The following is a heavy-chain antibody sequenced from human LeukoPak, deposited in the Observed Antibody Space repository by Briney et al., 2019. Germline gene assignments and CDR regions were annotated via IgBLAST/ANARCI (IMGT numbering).Heavy chain of an antibody. Sequence: NASETLSLTCTVSGGSISSYYWSWIRQPPGKGLEWIGYIYYSGSTNYNPSLKSRVTISVDTFKNQFSLKLSSVTAADTAVYYCARANSQLRFLEWFSNQYYFDYWGQGTLVTVSS. CDR1: GGSISSYY. CDR3: ARANSQLRFLEWFSNQYYFDY. CDR2: IYYSGST. J-gene: IGHJ4*02. V-gene: IGHV4-59*01. D-gene: IGHD3-3*01.